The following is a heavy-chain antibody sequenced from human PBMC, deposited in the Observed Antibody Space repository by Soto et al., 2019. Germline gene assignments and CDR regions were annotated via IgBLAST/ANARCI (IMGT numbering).Heavy chain of an antibody. D-gene: IGHD2-2*01. CDR1: GGSISSYY. J-gene: IGHJ4*02. Sequence: QVQLQESGPGLVKPSETLSLTCTVSGGSISSYYWSWIRQPPGKGLEWIGYIYYSGSTNYNPSLKRRVTRSVDTSKVQFSLTLSSVTAADTAVYYRARESNTTAFDYWGQGTLVTVSS. CDR3: ARESNTTAFDY. V-gene: IGHV4-59*01. CDR2: IYYSGST.